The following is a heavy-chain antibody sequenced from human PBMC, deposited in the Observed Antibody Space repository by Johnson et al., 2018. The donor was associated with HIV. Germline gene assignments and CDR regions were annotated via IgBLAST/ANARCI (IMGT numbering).Heavy chain of an antibody. J-gene: IGHJ3*02. CDR2: IGSAGDT. CDR1: GFTFSSYD. CDR3: ARTPSTYYYGSRGYVDAFDM. Sequence: VQLVESGGGLVQPGGSLRLSCTASGFTFSSYDMHWVRQAPGKGLEWVSAIGSAGDTYYPDSVKGRFTISRENAKNSFYLQMNSLRAGDTAGDYCARTPSTYYYGSRGYVDAFDMWGPGTMVTVSS. D-gene: IGHD3-22*01. V-gene: IGHV3-13*01.